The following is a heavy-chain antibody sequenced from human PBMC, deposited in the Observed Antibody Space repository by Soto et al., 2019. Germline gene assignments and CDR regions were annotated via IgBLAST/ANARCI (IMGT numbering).Heavy chain of an antibody. CDR2: INSDGSYT. D-gene: IGHD2-2*01. V-gene: IGHV3-74*01. J-gene: IGHJ5*02. Sequence: PGGSLRLSCVASGFTLSSRWMHWVRQTPGKGLVWVSRINSDGSYTSYADSVKGRFTISRDNAKNTFYLQMNSLRVEDTAVYYCAREGGPYCSSSSCLRPLNHWGQGSLVTVSS. CDR3: AREGGPYCSSSSCLRPLNH. CDR1: GFTLSSRW.